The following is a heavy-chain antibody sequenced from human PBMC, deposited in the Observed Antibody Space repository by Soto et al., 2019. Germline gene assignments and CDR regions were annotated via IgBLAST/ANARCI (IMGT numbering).Heavy chain of an antibody. J-gene: IGHJ5*02. CDR3: ARARSTTWSGTTRGWFDP. D-gene: IGHD2-2*01. CDR2: IRSNSNYK. CDR1: GFTLKNYS. V-gene: IGHV3-21*06. Sequence: DVQLVESGGGLAKPGGSLRLSCAASGFTLKNYSMTWVRQAPGKGLEWVSSIRSNSNYKYYADSLKVRFTISRDNAKNAQYLQMSSLRAEDTAVDYCARARSTTWSGTTRGWFDPWGRGTLVTVAS.